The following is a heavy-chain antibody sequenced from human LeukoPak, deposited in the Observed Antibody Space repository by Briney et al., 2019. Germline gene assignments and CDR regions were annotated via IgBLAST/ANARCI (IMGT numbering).Heavy chain of an antibody. CDR3: ARADGYNYLDVYFDY. D-gene: IGHD5-24*01. J-gene: IGHJ4*02. Sequence: PPETLSLTCTVSGGSISSYYWSWIRQPPGKGLEWIGYIYYSGSTNYNPSLKSRVTISVDTSKNQFSLKLSSVTAADTAVYYCARADGYNYLDVYFDYWGQGTLVTVSS. V-gene: IGHV4-59*01. CDR2: IYYSGST. CDR1: GGSISSYY.